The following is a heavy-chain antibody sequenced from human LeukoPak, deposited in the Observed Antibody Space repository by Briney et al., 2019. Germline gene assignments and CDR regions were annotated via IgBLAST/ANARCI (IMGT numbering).Heavy chain of an antibody. J-gene: IGHJ3*02. CDR2: IKADSGGT. CDR3: ATSGYPYNAFDI. Sequence: ASVKVSCKASGYTFTGYYMHWVRQAPGQGLEWMGWIKADSGGTNYAQRFQGRVTMTRNTSISTAYMDLSRLRSDDTAVYHCATSGYPYNAFDIWGQGTMVTVSS. CDR1: GYTFTGYY. D-gene: IGHD3-22*01. V-gene: IGHV1-2*02.